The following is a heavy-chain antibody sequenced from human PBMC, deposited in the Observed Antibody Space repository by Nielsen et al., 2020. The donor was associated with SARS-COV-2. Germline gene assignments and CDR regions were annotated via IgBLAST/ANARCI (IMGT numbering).Heavy chain of an antibody. CDR2: INWNGGST. J-gene: IGHJ6*02. Sequence: GVLKISCAASGFTFDDYGMSWVRQAPGKGLEWVSGINWNGGSTGYADSVKGRFTISRDNAKNSLYLQMNSLRAEDTALYYCATLGGYCSGGSCYSPFMDVWGQGTTVTVSS. D-gene: IGHD2-15*01. V-gene: IGHV3-20*04. CDR3: ATLGGYCSGGSCYSPFMDV. CDR1: GFTFDDYG.